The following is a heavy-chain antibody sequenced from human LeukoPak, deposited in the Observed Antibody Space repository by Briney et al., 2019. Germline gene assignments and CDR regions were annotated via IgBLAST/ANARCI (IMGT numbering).Heavy chain of an antibody. J-gene: IGHJ6*04. CDR3: AELGITMIGGV. Sequence: GGSLRLSCAAAGFTVSSNYMNWVRQAPGKGLEWVSYISRGGNTIYYADSVKGRFTISRDNAKNSLYLQMNSLRAEDTAVYYCAELGITMIGGVWGKGTTVTISS. D-gene: IGHD3-10*02. CDR1: GFTVSSNY. V-gene: IGHV3-48*03. CDR2: ISRGGNTI.